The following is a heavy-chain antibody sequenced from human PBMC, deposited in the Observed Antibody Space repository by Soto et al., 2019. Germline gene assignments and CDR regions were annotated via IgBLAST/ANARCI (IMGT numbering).Heavy chain of an antibody. J-gene: IGHJ4*02. Sequence: QVPLVESGGGVVQPGRSLRLSCAASGFTFNTYAMHWVRQAPGKGLEWVAVISYDGSKKYYADSVKGRFTISRDNSKNTLYLQMNSLRAEDTAVYYCARDRGLVVTATYYFDYWGQGTLVTVSS. D-gene: IGHD2-15*01. CDR1: GFTFNTYA. CDR2: ISYDGSKK. CDR3: ARDRGLVVTATYYFDY. V-gene: IGHV3-30-3*01.